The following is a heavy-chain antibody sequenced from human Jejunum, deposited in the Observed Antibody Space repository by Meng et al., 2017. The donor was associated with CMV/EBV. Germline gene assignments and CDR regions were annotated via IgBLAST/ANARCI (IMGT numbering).Heavy chain of an antibody. V-gene: IGHV2-26*01. D-gene: IGHD3-16*01. CDR2: IFSIDEK. J-gene: IGHJ6*02. CDR1: RVG. Sequence: RVGISWIRQPPGKALGWLAHIFSIDEKVYDTSLKSRLSISTDTSYSRVVLTMTNMEPLDTGTYYCARIGRRETRQGDYSYFPMDVWGQGTTVTVSS. CDR3: ARIGRRETRQGDYSYFPMDV.